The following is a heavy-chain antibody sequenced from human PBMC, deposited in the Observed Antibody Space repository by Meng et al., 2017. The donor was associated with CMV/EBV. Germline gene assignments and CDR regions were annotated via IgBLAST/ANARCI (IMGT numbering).Heavy chain of an antibody. CDR3: ARGPEVDYGDYVGLDY. D-gene: IGHD4-17*01. CDR2: IYTSGST. CDR1: VRAIKSYY. Sequence: QVRRPASGPGLVHPSGPLSLTCIVYVRAIKSYYWSWTRQPAGKGLEWIGRIYTSGSTNYNPSLKSRVTMSVDTSKNQFSLKLSSVTAADTAVYYCARGPEVDYGDYVGLDYWGQGTLVTVSS. J-gene: IGHJ4*02. V-gene: IGHV4-4*07.